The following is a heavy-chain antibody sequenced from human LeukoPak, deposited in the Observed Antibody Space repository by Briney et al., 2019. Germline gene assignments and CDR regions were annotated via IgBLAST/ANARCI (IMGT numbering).Heavy chain of an antibody. Sequence: SETLSLTCTVSGDSINTTYFWAWIRQPPGKGLEWIGSIYHSGGTYYTLSLKSRVSISIDTSKNQLSLNLNSVTAADTAAYYCARHALVLAISTYNWLDPWGQGTLVTVSS. CDR3: ARHALVLAISTYNWLDP. CDR2: IYHSGGT. J-gene: IGHJ5*02. V-gene: IGHV4-39*01. CDR1: GDSINTTYF. D-gene: IGHD2-21*01.